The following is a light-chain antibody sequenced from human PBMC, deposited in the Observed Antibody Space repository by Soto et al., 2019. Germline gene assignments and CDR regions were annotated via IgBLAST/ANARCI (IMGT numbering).Light chain of an antibody. V-gene: IGKV3-20*01. CDR2: GAS. CDR3: QQYGSSPYT. CDR1: QSVSSSY. J-gene: IGKJ2*01. Sequence: EIVLTQSPGTLSLSPGERATLSCRASQSVSSSYLAWYRQKPGQAPRLLIYGASSRATGIPDRFSGSGSGTDFTLTIIRLEPVDFAVYYCQQYGSSPYTFGQGTKLEIK.